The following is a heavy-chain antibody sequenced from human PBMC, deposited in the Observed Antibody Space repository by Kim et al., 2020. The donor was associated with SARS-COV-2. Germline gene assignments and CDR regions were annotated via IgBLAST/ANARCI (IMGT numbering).Heavy chain of an antibody. CDR2: TK. Sequence: TKAYAAHVESRCTISRDDSQNTLYLQMSSLTSDDTAVYYCTAYYDGRGDYWGQGTQVTVSS. CDR3: TAYYDGRGDY. J-gene: IGHJ4*02. V-gene: IGHV3-15*01. D-gene: IGHD3-22*01.